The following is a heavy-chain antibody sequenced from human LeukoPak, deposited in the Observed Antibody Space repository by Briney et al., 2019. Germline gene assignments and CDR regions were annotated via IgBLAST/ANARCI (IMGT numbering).Heavy chain of an antibody. J-gene: IGHJ4*02. Sequence: GGSLRLSCAASGFTFSSYWMSWVRQAPGKGLEWVAKIKQDGSEKSYVDSVKGRFTISRDNAKNSLYLQMNNLRAEDTAVYYCARDRWGKYYFDYWGQGTLVTVSS. V-gene: IGHV3-7*03. D-gene: IGHD7-27*01. CDR2: IKQDGSEK. CDR3: ARDRWGKYYFDY. CDR1: GFTFSSYW.